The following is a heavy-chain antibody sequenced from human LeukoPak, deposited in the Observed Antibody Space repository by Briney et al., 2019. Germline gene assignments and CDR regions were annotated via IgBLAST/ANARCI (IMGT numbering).Heavy chain of an antibody. D-gene: IGHD6-13*01. CDR3: ARVYSSSWPFYYYYMDV. Sequence: GGSLRLSCAASGFTFDDYGMSWVRQAPGKGLEWVSGINWNGGSTGYADSVKGRFTISRDNAKNSLYLQMNSLRAEDTALYYCARVYSSSWPFYYYYMDVWGKGTTVTVSS. V-gene: IGHV3-20*04. J-gene: IGHJ6*03. CDR2: INWNGGST. CDR1: GFTFDDYG.